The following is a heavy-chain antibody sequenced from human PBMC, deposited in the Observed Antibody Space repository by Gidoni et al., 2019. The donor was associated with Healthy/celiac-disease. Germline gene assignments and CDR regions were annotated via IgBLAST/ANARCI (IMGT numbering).Heavy chain of an antibody. CDR2: FIPTFGTA. D-gene: IGHD6-19*01. CDR3: ARVAVAGINWFDP. CDR1: GGTFSSYA. Sequence: QVQLVQSGAVVKKPGSSVKVSGKASGGTFSSYAISWVRQAPGQGLELMGGFIPTFGTANYAQKFQGRVTITADESTSTAYMELSSLRSEDTAVYYCARVAVAGINWFDPWGQGTLVTVSS. V-gene: IGHV1-69*01. J-gene: IGHJ5*02.